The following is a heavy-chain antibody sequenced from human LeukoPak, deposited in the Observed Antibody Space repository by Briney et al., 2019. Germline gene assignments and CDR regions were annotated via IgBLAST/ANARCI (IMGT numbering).Heavy chain of an antibody. V-gene: IGHV4-34*01. J-gene: IGHJ3*02. CDR2: INHSGST. Sequence: SETLSLTCAVYGGSFSGYYWSWIRQPPGKGLEWIGEINHSGSTNYNPSLKSRVTISVDTSKNQFSLNLSSVTAADTAVYYCARHLGGSGSHDAFDIWGQGTRVIVSS. CDR1: GGSFSGYY. D-gene: IGHD3-10*01. CDR3: ARHLGGSGSHDAFDI.